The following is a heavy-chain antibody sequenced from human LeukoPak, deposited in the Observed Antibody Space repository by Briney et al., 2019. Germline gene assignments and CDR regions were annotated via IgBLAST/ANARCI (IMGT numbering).Heavy chain of an antibody. V-gene: IGHV4-30-2*01. CDR1: GGSISTIGYS. CDR3: ARMAGRTLDH. D-gene: IGHD1-7*01. CDR2: IFPTGST. Sequence: PSQTLSLTFAVSGGSISTIGYSWSWIRRPPGKGLEWIGYIFPTGSTSYSPSLKSRVTISLDRSKNLFSMTLNSVTAADTAVYYCARMAGRTLDHWGQGTLVTVSS. J-gene: IGHJ4*02.